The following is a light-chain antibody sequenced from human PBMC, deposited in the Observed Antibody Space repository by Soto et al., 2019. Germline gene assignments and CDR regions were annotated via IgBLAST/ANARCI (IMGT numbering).Light chain of an antibody. J-gene: IGKJ1*01. Sequence: DIQTTQSPSTLSATVGDRLPTSCLASQSIDRWLAWYQQKPGKAPKLLIYKASTLKSGVPSRFSGSGSGTEFTLTISSLQPDDCATYYCKHYNSYSEAVGQGNKV. CDR1: QSIDRW. V-gene: IGKV1-5*03. CDR3: KHYNSYSEA. CDR2: KAS.